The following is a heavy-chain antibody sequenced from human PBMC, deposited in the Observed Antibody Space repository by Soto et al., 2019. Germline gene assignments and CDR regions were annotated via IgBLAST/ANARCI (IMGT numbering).Heavy chain of an antibody. J-gene: IGHJ6*02. CDR2: IIPIFGTA. CDR3: AMDFAGV. D-gene: IGHD3-10*01. Sequence: QVQLVQSGAEVKKPGASVKVSCKASGYTFTTYGISWVRQAPGQGLEWMGGIIPIFGTANYAQKFQGRVTITADESTSTAYMELSSLRSEDTAVYYCAMDFAGVWGQGTTVTVSS. V-gene: IGHV1-69*13. CDR1: GYTFTTYG.